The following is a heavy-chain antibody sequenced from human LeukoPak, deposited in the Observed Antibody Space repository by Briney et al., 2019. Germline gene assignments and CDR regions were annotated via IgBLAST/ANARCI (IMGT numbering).Heavy chain of an antibody. CDR3: ARGSPKLGYCSSTSCYAGWFDP. D-gene: IGHD2-2*01. CDR2: RIPIFGTA. Sequence: ASVRVSCKAARRTFSTYAISGVRQAPGHRLGWLGGRIPIFGTAYYAQKFQGRVTITADESTSTAYKELSSLRSEDTAVYYCARGSPKLGYCSSTSCYAGWFDPWGQGTLVTASS. V-gene: IGHV1-69*13. CDR1: RRTFSTYA. J-gene: IGHJ5*02.